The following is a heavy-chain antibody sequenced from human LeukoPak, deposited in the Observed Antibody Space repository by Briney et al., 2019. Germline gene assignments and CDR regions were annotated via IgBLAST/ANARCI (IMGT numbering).Heavy chain of an antibody. Sequence: PSQTLSLTCTVSGGSISSGGYYWSWIRQHPGKGLEWIASIDQGGSTYYNPSLKSRVTISVDTSKNQFSVKLTSVTAADTAVYYCARGDFYNYGKPFDPWSQGTLVTVSS. D-gene: IGHD5-18*01. CDR1: GGSISSGGYY. CDR3: ARGDFYNYGKPFDP. J-gene: IGHJ5*02. V-gene: IGHV4-31*03. CDR2: IDQGGST.